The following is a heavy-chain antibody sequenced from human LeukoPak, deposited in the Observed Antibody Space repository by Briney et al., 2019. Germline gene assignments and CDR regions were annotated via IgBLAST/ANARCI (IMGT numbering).Heavy chain of an antibody. CDR1: GFTFDDYA. CDR3: AKDNGYSSGWYFVY. Sequence: PGRSLRLSCAASGFTFDDYAMHWVRHAPGKGLEWVSGISWNSGSIGYADSVKGRFTISRDNAKNSLYLQMNSLRAEDTALYYCAKDNGYSSGWYFVYWGQGTLVTVSS. CDR2: ISWNSGSI. V-gene: IGHV3-9*01. D-gene: IGHD6-19*01. J-gene: IGHJ4*02.